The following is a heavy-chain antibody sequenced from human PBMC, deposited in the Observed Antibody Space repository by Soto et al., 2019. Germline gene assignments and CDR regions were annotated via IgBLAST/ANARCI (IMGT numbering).Heavy chain of an antibody. V-gene: IGHV3-74*01. D-gene: IGHD3-10*01. CDR2: IKYDESST. CDR1: GFTFNNYW. Sequence: EVQLAESGGGLVQPGGSLRLSCAASGFTFNNYWMHWVLQAPGKGLVWVSRIKYDESSTSYADSVKGRFTISRDNSQNTRYLQMNSLRGEDTAVYYCARGVWGAYYFDYWGQGTLVTVSS. J-gene: IGHJ4*02. CDR3: ARGVWGAYYFDY.